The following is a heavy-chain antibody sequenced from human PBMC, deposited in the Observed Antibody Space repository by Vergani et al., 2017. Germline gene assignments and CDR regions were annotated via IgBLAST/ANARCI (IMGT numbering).Heavy chain of an antibody. CDR2: IHPSGST. Sequence: QVQLQESGPGLVKPSQTLSLTCTVSGGSINSHNYYWSWIRQPAGNGLEWIGRIHPSGSTNYNPSLESRVTMTEDTSKNQFSLNLTSVTAAATAVYFCARGSCLGGSCYRPLFVYWCERGLVTVSS. J-gene: IGHJ4*02. D-gene: IGHD2-15*01. V-gene: IGHV4-61*02. CDR3: ARGSCLGGSCYRPLFVY. CDR1: GGSINSHNYY.